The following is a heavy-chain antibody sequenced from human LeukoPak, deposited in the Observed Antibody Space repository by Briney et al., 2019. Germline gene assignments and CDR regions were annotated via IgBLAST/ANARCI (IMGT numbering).Heavy chain of an antibody. V-gene: IGHV5-51*01. Sequence: GESLKISCKGSGYSFISYWIGWVRQMPGKGLELMGIIYPGDSDTRYSPSFQGQVTISAGKSISTAYLQWSSLKASDTAMYYCARARVLLWFGELFPFDYWGQGTLVTVSS. CDR1: GYSFISYW. CDR3: ARARVLLWFGELFPFDY. D-gene: IGHD3-10*01. J-gene: IGHJ4*02. CDR2: IYPGDSDT.